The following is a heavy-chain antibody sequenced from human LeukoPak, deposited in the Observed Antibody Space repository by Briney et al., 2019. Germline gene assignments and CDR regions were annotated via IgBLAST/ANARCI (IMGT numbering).Heavy chain of an antibody. J-gene: IGHJ4*02. V-gene: IGHV3-66*01. CDR3: VRNCDSSGFLAH. D-gene: IGHD3-22*01. CDR1: GFTVSTNY. Sequence: QPGGSLRLSCAASGFTVSTNYMTWVRQAPGKGLEWVSILYSGGSTYYADSVKGRFTISRDNSRNTLYLQMNSLRVEDTAVYYCVRNCDSSGFLAHWGQGTLVTVSS. CDR2: LYSGGST.